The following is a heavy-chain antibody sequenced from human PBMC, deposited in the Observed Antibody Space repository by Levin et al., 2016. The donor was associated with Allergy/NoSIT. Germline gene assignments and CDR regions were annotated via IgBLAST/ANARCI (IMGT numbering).Heavy chain of an antibody. CDR3: ARVRVGDYYGMDV. V-gene: IGHV3-7*03. D-gene: IGHD2-8*02. CDR2: IKQDGSEK. J-gene: IGHJ6*02. Sequence: VRQAPGKGLEWVANIKQDGSEKYYVDSVKGRFTISRDNAKNSLYLQMNSLRAEDTALYYCARVRVGDYYGMDVWGQGTTVTVSS.